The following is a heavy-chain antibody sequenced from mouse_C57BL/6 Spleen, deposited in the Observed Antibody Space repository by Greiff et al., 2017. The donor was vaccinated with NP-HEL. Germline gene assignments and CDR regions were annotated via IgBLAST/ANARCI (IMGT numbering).Heavy chain of an antibody. V-gene: IGHV1-85*01. CDR1: GYTFTSYD. Sequence: QVQLQQYGPELVKPGASVKLSCKASGYTFTSYDINWVKQRPGQGLEWIGWIYPRDGSTKYNEKFKGKATLTVDTSSSTAYMELHSLTSEDSAVYVCARWETTVVEGFAYWGQGTLVTVSA. D-gene: IGHD1-1*01. CDR2: IYPRDGST. J-gene: IGHJ3*01. CDR3: ARWETTVVEGFAY.